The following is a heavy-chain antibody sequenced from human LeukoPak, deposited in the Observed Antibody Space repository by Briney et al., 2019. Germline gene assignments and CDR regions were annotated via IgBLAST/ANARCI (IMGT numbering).Heavy chain of an antibody. Sequence: SETLSLTCTVSGGSISSGSYYWSWIRQPAGKGLEWIGRIYTSGSTNYNPSLKSRVTISVDTSKNQFSLKLSSVTAADTAVYYCARDMYQQLVRNWFDPWGQGTLVTVSS. V-gene: IGHV4-61*02. J-gene: IGHJ5*02. CDR2: IYTSGST. CDR3: ARDMYQQLVRNWFDP. CDR1: GGSISSGSYY. D-gene: IGHD6-13*01.